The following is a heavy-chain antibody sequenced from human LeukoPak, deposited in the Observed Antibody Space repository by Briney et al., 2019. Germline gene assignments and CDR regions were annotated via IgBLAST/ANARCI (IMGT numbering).Heavy chain of an antibody. CDR2: IIPILGIT. V-gene: IGHV1-69*04. J-gene: IGHJ4*02. CDR3: ARDKGFGDLRMDE. Sequence: GASVKVSCKASGGTFSSYAISWVRQAPGQGLEWMGKIIPILGITDYEKKFQVRVKITADKSTSTAYMELSSLTSGDTAVYYCARDKGFGDLRMDEWGQGTQVTVPS. CDR1: GGTFSSYA. D-gene: IGHD3-10*01.